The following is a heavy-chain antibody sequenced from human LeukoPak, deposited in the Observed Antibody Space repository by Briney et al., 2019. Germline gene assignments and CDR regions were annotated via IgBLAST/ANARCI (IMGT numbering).Heavy chain of an antibody. CDR2: ISYDGSNK. V-gene: IGHV3-30*18. Sequence: GRSLRLSCAASGFTFSSYGMHWVRQAPGKGLEWVAVISYDGSNKYYADSVKGRFTISRDNSKNTLYLQMNSLRAEDTAVYYCAKGLRPSFDPWGQGTLVTVSS. J-gene: IGHJ5*02. CDR3: AKGLRPSFDP. CDR1: GFTFSSYG. D-gene: IGHD6-19*01.